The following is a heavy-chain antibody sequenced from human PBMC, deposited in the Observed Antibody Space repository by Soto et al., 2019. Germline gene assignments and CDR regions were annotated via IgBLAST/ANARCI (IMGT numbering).Heavy chain of an antibody. CDR1: GGSISSGGYY. J-gene: IGHJ4*02. Sequence: SETLSLTCTVSGGSISSGGYYWSWIRQHPGKGLEWIGYIYYSGSTYYNPSLKSRVTISVDTSKNQFPLKLSSVTAADTAVYYCARGNGYNKAFDYWGQGTLVTVSS. V-gene: IGHV4-31*03. CDR3: ARGNGYNKAFDY. D-gene: IGHD5-12*01. CDR2: IYYSGST.